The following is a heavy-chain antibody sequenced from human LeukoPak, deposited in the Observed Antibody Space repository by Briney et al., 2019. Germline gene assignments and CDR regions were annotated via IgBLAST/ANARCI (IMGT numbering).Heavy chain of an antibody. V-gene: IGHV1-69*05. D-gene: IGHD3-9*01. CDR1: GGTFSSYA. J-gene: IGHJ6*03. CDR2: IIPIFGTA. CDR3: ARATLLRLSYYYYYMDV. Sequence: ASVKVSCKASGGTFSSYAISWVRQAPGQGLEWMGGIIPIFGTANYAQKFQGRVTITTDESTSTAYMELSSLRSEDTAVYYCARATLLRLSYYYYYMDVWGKGTTVTVSS.